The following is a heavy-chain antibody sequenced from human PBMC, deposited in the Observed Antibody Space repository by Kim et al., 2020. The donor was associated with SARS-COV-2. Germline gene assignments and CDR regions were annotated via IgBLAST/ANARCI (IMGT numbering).Heavy chain of an antibody. J-gene: IGHJ3*01. V-gene: IGHV3-7*03. CDR1: GFTLRNHW. CDR3: ARLDARAVPGVI. D-gene: IGHD3-10*01. CDR2: NRGDGCYS. Sequence: GGSLRLSCVVSGFTLRNHWMRWVRRDRGKGLEWMAMNRGDGCYSDYADSVKGRFTISRDNAKISLFLDMRSLSTDDSAFYYCARLDARAVPGVIWGQGT.